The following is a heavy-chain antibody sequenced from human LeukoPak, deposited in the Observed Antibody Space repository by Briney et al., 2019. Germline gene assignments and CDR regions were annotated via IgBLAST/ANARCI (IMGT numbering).Heavy chain of an antibody. CDR2: IGTAGDT. CDR1: GFTFSSYE. CDR3: VRGNDYGGPHY. D-gene: IGHD4-23*01. J-gene: IGHJ4*02. V-gene: IGHV3-13*01. Sequence: GGSLRLSCAASGFTFSSYEMHRVRQATGKGLEWVSAIGTAGDTYYPGSVKGRFTISRENAKNSLYLQMNSLRAEDTAVYYCVRGNDYGGPHYWGQGTLVTVSS.